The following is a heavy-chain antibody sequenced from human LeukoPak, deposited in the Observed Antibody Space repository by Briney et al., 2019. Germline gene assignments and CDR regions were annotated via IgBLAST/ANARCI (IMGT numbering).Heavy chain of an antibody. V-gene: IGHV3-20*04. CDR3: ARDGRIAAAHDYYYYYMDV. Sequence: GGSLRLSCAASGFTFDDYGMSWVRQAPGKGLEWVSGINWNGGSTGYADSVKGRFTISRDNAKNSLYLQMTSLRAEDTALYYCARDGRIAAAHDYYYYYMDVWGKGTTVTVSS. CDR2: INWNGGST. D-gene: IGHD6-13*01. J-gene: IGHJ6*03. CDR1: GFTFDDYG.